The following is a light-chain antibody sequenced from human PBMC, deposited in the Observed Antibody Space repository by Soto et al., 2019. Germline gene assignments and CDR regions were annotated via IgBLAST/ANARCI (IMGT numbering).Light chain of an antibody. CDR2: WAS. J-gene: IGKJ2*01. CDR1: QSVLYSSNNKNY. Sequence: DIVMTQSPDSLAVSLGERATINCKSSQSVLYSSNNKNYLAWYQQKPGQSPKLLIYWASTREPGVPDRFSGSGSGTDFTLTINSLQAEDVAVYHCQQYSGTPMYTFGQGTKLEIK. V-gene: IGKV4-1*01. CDR3: QQYSGTPMYT.